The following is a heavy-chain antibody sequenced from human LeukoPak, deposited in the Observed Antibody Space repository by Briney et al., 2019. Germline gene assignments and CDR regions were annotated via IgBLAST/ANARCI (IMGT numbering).Heavy chain of an antibody. D-gene: IGHD1/OR15-1a*01. J-gene: IGHJ5*02. CDR1: GGSISSSSYY. V-gene: IGHV4-39*07. Sequence: SETLSLTCTVSGGSISSSSYYWGWIRQPPGKGLEWIGSIYYSGSTYYNPSLKSRVTISVDTSKNQFSLKLSSVTAADTAVYYCARDPYRITGTNWFDPWGQGTLVTVSS. CDR3: ARDPYRITGTNWFDP. CDR2: IYYSGST.